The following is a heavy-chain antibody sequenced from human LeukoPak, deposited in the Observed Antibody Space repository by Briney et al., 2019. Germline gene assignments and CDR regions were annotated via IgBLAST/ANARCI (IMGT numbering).Heavy chain of an antibody. Sequence: PSETLSLTCTVSGGSISSSSYYWGWIRQPPGKGLEWIGSIYYSGSTYYNPSLKSRVTISVDTSKNQFSLKLSSVTAADTAVYYCARNLLEWLSIDYWGQGTLVPVSS. D-gene: IGHD3-3*01. V-gene: IGHV4-39*01. J-gene: IGHJ4*02. CDR3: ARNLLEWLSIDY. CDR1: GGSISSSSYY. CDR2: IYYSGST.